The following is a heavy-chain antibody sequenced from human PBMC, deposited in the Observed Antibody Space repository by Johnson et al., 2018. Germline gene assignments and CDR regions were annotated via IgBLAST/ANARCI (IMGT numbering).Heavy chain of an antibody. CDR1: GFTFSSYG. CDR3: ARPRITMIVGPMDV. V-gene: IGHV3-30*03. Sequence: VQLVESGGGVVQPGRSLRLSCAASGFTFSSYGMHWVRQAPGKGLEGVAVISYDGSNKYYADSVTGRFTISRDNAKNSLYLQKNSLRAEDTAVYYCARPRITMIVGPMDVWGQGTTVTVSS. J-gene: IGHJ6*02. D-gene: IGHD3-22*01. CDR2: ISYDGSNK.